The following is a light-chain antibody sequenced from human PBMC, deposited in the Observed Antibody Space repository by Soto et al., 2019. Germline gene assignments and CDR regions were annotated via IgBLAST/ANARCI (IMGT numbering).Light chain of an antibody. V-gene: IGKV1-12*01. J-gene: IGKJ1*01. Sequence: DIQMTQSPSSVSASVGDRVTITCRASQGISRRLAWYQQKPGRAPNLLIYAASSLQSGVPSRFSGSGSGXDFTLTISSLQPEDFATYFCQQADSFPRTFGQGTKVEIK. CDR2: AAS. CDR1: QGISRR. CDR3: QQADSFPRT.